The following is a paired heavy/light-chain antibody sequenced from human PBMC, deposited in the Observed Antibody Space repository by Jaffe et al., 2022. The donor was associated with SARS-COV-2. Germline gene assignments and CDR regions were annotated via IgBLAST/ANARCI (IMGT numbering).Heavy chain of an antibody. CDR3: ARWRHDAGFDY. J-gene: IGHJ4*02. V-gene: IGHV3-7*03. CDR1: GFTFKTYW. Sequence: EVQLVESGGGLVQPAGSLRLSCAASGFTFKTYWMSWVRQAPGKGLEWVANIKEDGSEKYYVGSVEGRFTISRDNAKNSLSLQMNSLRAEDTAVYYCARWRHDAGFDYWGQGTLVTVSS. CDR2: IKEDGSEK. D-gene: IGHD1-1*01.
Light chain of an antibody. CDR2: KAS. CDR3: QQYSTYPFT. CDR1: QSISGW. V-gene: IGKV1-5*03. Sequence: DIQMTQSPSTLSASVGDRVTITCRASQSISGWLAWYQQKPGKAPKLLIYKASSLESGVPSRFSGSGSGTEFTLTISSLQPDDFASYYCQQYSTYPFTLGQGTRLEIK. J-gene: IGKJ2*01.